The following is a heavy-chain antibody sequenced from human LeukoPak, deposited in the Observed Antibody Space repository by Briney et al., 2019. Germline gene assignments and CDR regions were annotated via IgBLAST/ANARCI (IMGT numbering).Heavy chain of an antibody. Sequence: PGGSLRLSCAASGFTFSSYAMSWVRQAPGKGLEWVSAISGSGGSTYYADSVKGRFTISRDNAKNSLYLQMNSLRAEDTAVYYCAREIFWSGYYSNLHFDYWGRGTQVTVSS. CDR2: ISGSGGST. V-gene: IGHV3-23*01. CDR3: AREIFWSGYYSNLHFDY. CDR1: GFTFSSYA. J-gene: IGHJ4*02. D-gene: IGHD3-3*01.